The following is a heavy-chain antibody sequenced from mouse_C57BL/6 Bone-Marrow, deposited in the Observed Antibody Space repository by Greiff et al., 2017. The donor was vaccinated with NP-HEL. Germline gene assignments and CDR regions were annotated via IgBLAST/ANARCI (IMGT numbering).Heavy chain of an antibody. V-gene: IGHV7-3*01. CDR3: ASPPYGSSRYWYFDV. CDR2: IRNTANGYTT. D-gene: IGHD1-1*01. Sequence: EVKLVESGGGLVQPGGSLSLSCAASGFTFTDYYMSWVRQPPGKALEWLGFIRNTANGYTTEYSASVKGRFTISRDNSQSILYLQMIALRAEDSATYDCASPPYGSSRYWYFDVWGTGTTVTVSS. J-gene: IGHJ1*03. CDR1: GFTFTDYY.